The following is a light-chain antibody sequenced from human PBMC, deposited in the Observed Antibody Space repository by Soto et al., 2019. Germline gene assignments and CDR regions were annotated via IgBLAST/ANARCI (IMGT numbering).Light chain of an antibody. CDR3: QQAST. CDR2: GAS. CDR1: QSVSSSY. Sequence: EIVLTQSPGTLSLSPGERATLSCRASQSVSSSYLSWYQHRPGQAPRLLIYGASTRAIGIPDRFSGSGSGTDFTLPVSRLEPKGFAAYCGQQASTFGGGTTVEIK. V-gene: IGKV3-20*01. J-gene: IGKJ4*01.